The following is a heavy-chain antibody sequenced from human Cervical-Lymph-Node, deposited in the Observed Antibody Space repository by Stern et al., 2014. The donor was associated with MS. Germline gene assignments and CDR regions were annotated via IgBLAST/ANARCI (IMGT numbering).Heavy chain of an antibody. CDR3: ARWAYCTNTPCYRVAMDV. D-gene: IGHD2-2*01. CDR2: IIPNLGTA. V-gene: IGHV1-69*01. Sequence: EQLVESGAGVKKPGSSVKVSCKGSGGTLRNYGINWVRQAPGQGLEWMGGIIPNLGTAKYAQRFQGRVTMTADESTRTAYMELNSLRSDDTAFYYCARWAYCTNTPCYRVAMDVWGQGTTVTVSS. J-gene: IGHJ6*02. CDR1: GGTLRNYG.